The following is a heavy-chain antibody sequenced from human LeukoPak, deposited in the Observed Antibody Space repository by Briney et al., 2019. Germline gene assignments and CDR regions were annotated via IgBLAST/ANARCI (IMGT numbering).Heavy chain of an antibody. CDR3: ARGVEYSSSSGLGY. Sequence: SETLSLTCTVSVGSISSYLWSWIRQPPGKGLEWIGYIYYSGSTNYNPSLKSRVTISVDTSKNQFSLKLSSVTAADTALYYCARGVEYSSSSGLGYWGQRTLVTVSS. V-gene: IGHV4-59*01. CDR1: VGSISSYL. D-gene: IGHD6-6*01. J-gene: IGHJ4*02. CDR2: IYYSGST.